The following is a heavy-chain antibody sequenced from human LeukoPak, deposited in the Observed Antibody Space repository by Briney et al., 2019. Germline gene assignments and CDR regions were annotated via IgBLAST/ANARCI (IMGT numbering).Heavy chain of an antibody. CDR1: GFTFEHYA. D-gene: IGHD3-3*01. CDR3: ARDGGAWYYDFWSGTKGDAFDI. Sequence: GRSLRLSCAASGFTFEHYAIHWVRQAPGKGLEWVSGISWNSGHIGYADSAKGRFTISRDNAKNSLYLQMNSLRAEDTAVYYCARDGGAWYYDFWSGTKGDAFDIWGQGTMVTVSS. V-gene: IGHV3-9*01. J-gene: IGHJ3*02. CDR2: ISWNSGHI.